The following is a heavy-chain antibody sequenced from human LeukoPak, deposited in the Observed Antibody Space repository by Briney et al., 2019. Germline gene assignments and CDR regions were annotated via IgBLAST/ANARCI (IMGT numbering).Heavy chain of an antibody. D-gene: IGHD4-17*01. CDR3: AKGYGDYVEDTEFDY. V-gene: IGHV3-74*01. Sequence: GGSLRLSCAASGFTFSTYWMHWVRQAPGKGLVWVSRFNSDGRSAYYADSVKGRFTISRNNAKNTLYLQMNSLRAEDTAVYYCAKGYGDYVEDTEFDYWGQGTLVTVSS. J-gene: IGHJ4*02. CDR2: FNSDGRSA. CDR1: GFTFSTYW.